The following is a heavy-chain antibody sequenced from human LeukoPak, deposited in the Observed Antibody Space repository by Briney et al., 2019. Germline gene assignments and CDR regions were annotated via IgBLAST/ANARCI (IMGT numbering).Heavy chain of an antibody. CDR2: IYYSGST. V-gene: IGHV4-31*03. CDR1: GGSISSGGYY. D-gene: IGHD5-18*01. J-gene: IGHJ4*02. Sequence: SETLSLTCTVSGGSISSGGYYWSWIRQHPGKGLEWIGYIYYSGSTYYNPSLKSRVTISVDRSKNQFSLKLSSVTAADTAVYYCATNRGGYSYGTTVYADYWGQGTLVTVSS. CDR3: ATNRGGYSYGTTVYADY.